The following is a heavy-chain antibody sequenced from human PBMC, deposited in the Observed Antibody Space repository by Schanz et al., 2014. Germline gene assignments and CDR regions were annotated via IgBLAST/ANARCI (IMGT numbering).Heavy chain of an antibody. V-gene: IGHV3-48*04. D-gene: IGHD2-8*02. Sequence: EVQLLESGGGLVQPGGSLRLSCAASGFTFSAYAMTWVRQIPGKGLEWVSYIGNGGVTIYYADSVKGRFTISRDNSKNSLYLEMNSLRAEDTALYYCAKTLFPGGTQTFGNWGRGTLVTVSS. J-gene: IGHJ4*02. CDR2: IGNGGVTI. CDR3: AKTLFPGGTQTFGN. CDR1: GFTFSAYA.